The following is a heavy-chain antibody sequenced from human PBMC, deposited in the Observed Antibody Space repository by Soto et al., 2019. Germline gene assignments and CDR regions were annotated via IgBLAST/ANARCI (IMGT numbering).Heavy chain of an antibody. V-gene: IGHV1-3*01. Sequence: ASVKVSCKASGYTFTSYAMHWVRQAPGQRLEWMGWINAGNGNTKYSQKFQGRVTITRDTSASTAHMELSSLRSEDTAVYYCAGLLGYCSSTSCYGYYYGMDVWGQGTTVTVSS. J-gene: IGHJ6*01. CDR1: GYTFTSYA. CDR3: AGLLGYCSSTSCYGYYYGMDV. CDR2: INAGNGNT. D-gene: IGHD2-2*01.